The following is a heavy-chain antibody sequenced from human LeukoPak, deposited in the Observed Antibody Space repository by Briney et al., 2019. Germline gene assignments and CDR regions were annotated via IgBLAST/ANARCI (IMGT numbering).Heavy chain of an antibody. Sequence: GGSLRLSCAASGFTVSSTYMSWVRQAPGKGLEWVSVIYSGGSTYYADSVKGRFTMSRDNSKNTLYLQMNTLRAEDTAVYYCARRPPATWGLDSWGQGTLVTVSS. J-gene: IGHJ4*02. D-gene: IGHD7-27*01. CDR3: ARRPPATWGLDS. CDR1: GFTVSSTY. V-gene: IGHV3-53*01. CDR2: IYSGGST.